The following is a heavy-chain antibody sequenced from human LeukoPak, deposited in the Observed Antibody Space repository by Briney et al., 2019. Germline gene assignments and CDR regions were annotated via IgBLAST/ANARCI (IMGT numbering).Heavy chain of an antibody. J-gene: IGHJ4*02. CDR1: GGTFSSYA. V-gene: IGHV1-69*13. CDR2: IIPIFGTA. CDR3: ARDRGWTGYTYGFYY. Sequence: GASVKVSCKASGGTFSSYAISWVRQAPGQGLEWMGGIIPIFGTANYAQKFQGRVTITADEFTSTAYMELSGLRSEDTAVYYCARDRGWTGYTYGFYYWGQGTLVTVSS. D-gene: IGHD5-18*01.